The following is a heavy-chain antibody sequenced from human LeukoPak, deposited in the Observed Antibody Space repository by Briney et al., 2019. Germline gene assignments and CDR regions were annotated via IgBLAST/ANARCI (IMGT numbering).Heavy chain of an antibody. CDR1: GFTFSSYS. CDR3: AKDTTYYYYGMDV. J-gene: IGHJ6*02. Sequence: GGSLRLSCAASGFTFSSYSMNWVRQAPGKGLEWVSYISSSSSTIYYADSVKGRFTISRDNAKNSLYLQMNSLRAEDTAVYYCAKDTTYYYYGMDVWGQGPRSPSP. CDR2: ISSSSSTI. D-gene: IGHD1-1*01. V-gene: IGHV3-48*04.